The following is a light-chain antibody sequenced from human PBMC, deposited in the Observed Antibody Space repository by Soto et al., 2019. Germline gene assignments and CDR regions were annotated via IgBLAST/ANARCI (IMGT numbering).Light chain of an antibody. V-gene: IGLV8-61*01. CDR1: SGSVSTSHY. CDR3: VLYMGTGILV. CDR2: STK. J-gene: IGLJ3*02. Sequence: QAVVTQEPSFSVSPGGTVTLTCGLSSGSVSTSHYPSWHQQTPGQAPRTLIYSTKTRSSGVSDRFSGSILGNKAALTITGAQADDESDYYCVLYMGTGILVFGGWTKLTVL.